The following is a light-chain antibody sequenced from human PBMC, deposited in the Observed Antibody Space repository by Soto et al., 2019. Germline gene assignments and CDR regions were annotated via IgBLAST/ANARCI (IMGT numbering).Light chain of an antibody. Sequence: LTQPASVSGSPGQSITISCTGTSSDVGGYNYVSWYQQHPGKAPKLMIYEVSNRPSGVSNRFSGPKSGNTASLTISGLQAEDEADYYCSSYTSSSTYVFGTGTKVTVL. V-gene: IGLV2-14*01. CDR3: SSYTSSSTYV. CDR2: EVS. CDR1: SSDVGGYNY. J-gene: IGLJ1*01.